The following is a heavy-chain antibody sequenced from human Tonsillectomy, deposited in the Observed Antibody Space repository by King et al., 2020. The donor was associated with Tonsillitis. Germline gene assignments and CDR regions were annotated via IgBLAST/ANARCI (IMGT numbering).Heavy chain of an antibody. V-gene: IGHV4-59*01. Sequence: QLQESGPGLVRPLETLSLTCTVSNGSIISYYWNWIRQTPGRGLGWSGDIHNGGSTNYNPPLKSRVTISLDMSTNQISLKLSSMTAADTAVYYCARRRRYCGGDRCLSPNSLDVWGQGTTVTVSS. CDR2: IHNGGST. J-gene: IGHJ6*02. CDR3: ARRRRYCGGDRCLSPNSLDV. CDR1: NGSIISYY. D-gene: IGHD2-21*01.